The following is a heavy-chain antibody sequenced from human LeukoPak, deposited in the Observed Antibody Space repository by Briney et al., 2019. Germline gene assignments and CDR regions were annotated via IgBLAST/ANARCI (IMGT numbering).Heavy chain of an antibody. Sequence: GGSLRLSCAGSGFTFSSYAMSWVRQAPGQGLEWVSVISDSGDYASYADSVRGRFTISRDNSRNTLYLQMISLRPEDTAVYYCAKDTSIGKYCTNGVCSPFDYWGQGTLVTVSS. CDR2: ISDSGDYA. CDR1: GFTFSSYA. D-gene: IGHD2-8*01. CDR3: AKDTSIGKYCTNGVCSPFDY. J-gene: IGHJ4*02. V-gene: IGHV3-23*01.